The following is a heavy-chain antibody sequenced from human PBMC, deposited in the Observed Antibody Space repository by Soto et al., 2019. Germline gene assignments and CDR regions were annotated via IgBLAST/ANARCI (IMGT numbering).Heavy chain of an antibody. CDR1: GYTFTSYG. J-gene: IGHJ4*02. D-gene: IGHD3-22*01. CDR2: ISAYNGNT. Sequence: ASVKVSCKASGYTFTSYGISWVRQAPGQGLEWMGWISAYNGNTNYAQKLQGRVTMTTDTSTSTAYMEMRSLRSDDTAVYYCARKDYYDSSGYRRDFDYWGQGTLVTVSS. CDR3: ARKDYYDSSGYRRDFDY. V-gene: IGHV1-18*01.